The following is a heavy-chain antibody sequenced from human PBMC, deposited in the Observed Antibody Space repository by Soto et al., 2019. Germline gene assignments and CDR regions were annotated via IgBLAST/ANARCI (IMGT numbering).Heavy chain of an antibody. J-gene: IGHJ4*02. CDR2: MNPNSGNT. CDR1: GYTFTSYD. CDR3: ARGARSIQYGDYLAYFDY. D-gene: IGHD4-17*01. Sequence: ASVKVSCKASGYTFTSYDISWVRQATGQGLEWMGWMNPNSGNTGYAQKFQGRVTMTRNTSISTAYMELSSLRSEDTAVYYCARGARSIQYGDYLAYFDYWGQGTLVTVSS. V-gene: IGHV1-8*01.